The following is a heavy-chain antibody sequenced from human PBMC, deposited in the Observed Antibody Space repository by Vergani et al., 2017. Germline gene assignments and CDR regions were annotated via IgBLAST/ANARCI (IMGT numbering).Heavy chain of an antibody. CDR3: ARALDIVVVPAAAIWNWFDP. CDR1: GGSFSGYY. D-gene: IGHD2-2*01. V-gene: IGHV4-34*01. J-gene: IGHJ5*02. CDR2: INHSGST. Sequence: QVQLQQWGAGLLKPSETLSLTCAVYGGSFSGYYWSWIRQPPGKGLEWIGEINHSGSTNYKPSLKSRVTISVDTSKNQFSLKLSSVTAADTAVYYCARALDIVVVPAAAIWNWFDPWGQGTLVTVSS.